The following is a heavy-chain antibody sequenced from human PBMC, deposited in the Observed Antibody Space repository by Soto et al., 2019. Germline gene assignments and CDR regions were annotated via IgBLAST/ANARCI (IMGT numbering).Heavy chain of an antibody. CDR1: GFTFSSYG. D-gene: IGHD5-12*01. Sequence: GGSLRLSCAASGFTFSSYGMHWVRQAPGKGLEWVAVISYDGSNKYYADSVKGRLTISRDNSKNTLYLQMNSLRAEDTAVYYCAKDDFGGGYNYGGRFFGYRDQGTLVAVSS. CDR2: ISYDGSNK. V-gene: IGHV3-30*18. CDR3: AKDDFGGGYNYGGRFFGY. J-gene: IGHJ4*02.